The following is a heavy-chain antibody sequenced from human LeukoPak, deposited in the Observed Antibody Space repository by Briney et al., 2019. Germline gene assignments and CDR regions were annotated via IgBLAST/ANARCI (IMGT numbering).Heavy chain of an antibody. CDR2: ISGSGGST. CDR1: GFTFSSYA. CDR3: AKESPSITMIVVVTFFDY. J-gene: IGHJ4*02. Sequence: TGGSLRLSCVASGFTFSSYAMSWVRQAPGKGLEWVSAISGSGGSTYYADSVKGRFTISRDNSKNTLYLQMNSLRAEDTAVYYCAKESPSITMIVVVTFFDYWGQGTLVTVSS. V-gene: IGHV3-23*01. D-gene: IGHD3-22*01.